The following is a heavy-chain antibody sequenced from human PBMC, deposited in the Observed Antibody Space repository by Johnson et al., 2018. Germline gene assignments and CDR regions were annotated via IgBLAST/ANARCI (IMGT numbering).Heavy chain of an antibody. J-gene: IGHJ3*02. CDR1: GFTFGDYA. CDR2: IRSKAYGGTT. Sequence: VQLVQSGGGLVQPGRSLRLSCTASGFTFGDYAMSWFRQAPGKGLEWVGFIRSKAYGGTTEYAASVKGRFTISRDDSKSIAYLQMNSLKTEDTAVYYCTRGRRDGYNYFACAIWGQGTMVTVSS. D-gene: IGHD5-24*01. CDR3: TRGRRDGYNYFACAI. V-gene: IGHV3-49*03.